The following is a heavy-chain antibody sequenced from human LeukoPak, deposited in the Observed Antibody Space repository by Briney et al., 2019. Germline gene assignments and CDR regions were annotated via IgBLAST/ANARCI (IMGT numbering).Heavy chain of an antibody. V-gene: IGHV4-59*01. CDR1: GGSISSYY. Sequence: SETLSLTCTVSGGSISSYYWSWIRQPPGKGLEWIGYIYYSGSTNYNPSPKSRVTISVDTSKNQFSLKLSSVTAADTAVYYCARSLAAPSSGDAFDIWGQGTMVTVSS. D-gene: IGHD6-6*01. J-gene: IGHJ3*02. CDR3: ARSLAAPSSGDAFDI. CDR2: IYYSGST.